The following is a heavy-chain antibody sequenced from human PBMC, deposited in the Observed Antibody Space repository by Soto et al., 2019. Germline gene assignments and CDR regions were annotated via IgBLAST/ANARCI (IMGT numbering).Heavy chain of an antibody. CDR1: GGSISSGGYY. CDR2: IYYSGST. CDR3: ARDSYYYESSGYPDGMDV. D-gene: IGHD3-22*01. J-gene: IGHJ6*02. Sequence: PAETLSLTCTVSGGSISSGGYYWSWLRQHPGKGLEWIGYIYYSGSTYYNPSLKSRVTISVDTSKNQFSLKLSTVTAADTAVYFCARDSYYYESSGYPDGMDVWGQGTTVTVSS. V-gene: IGHV4-31*03.